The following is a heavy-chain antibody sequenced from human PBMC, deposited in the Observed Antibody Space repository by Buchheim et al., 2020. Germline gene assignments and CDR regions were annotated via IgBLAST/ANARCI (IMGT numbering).Heavy chain of an antibody. CDR3: AREADYCGGDCRPLGWFDP. CDR2: INPSGGST. Sequence: QVQLVQSGAEVKKPGASVILSCKASGYTFTTYYMHWVRQAPGQGLEWMGIINPSGGSTSYAQKFQGRVTMTRDTSTSTVYMELSSLRSEDTAVYYCAREADYCGGDCRPLGWFDPWGQGTL. V-gene: IGHV1-46*01. CDR1: GYTFTTYY. J-gene: IGHJ5*02. D-gene: IGHD2-21*02.